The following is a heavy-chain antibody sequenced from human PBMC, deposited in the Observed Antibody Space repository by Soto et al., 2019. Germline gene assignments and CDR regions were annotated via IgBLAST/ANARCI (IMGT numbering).Heavy chain of an antibody. V-gene: IGHV1-46*03. Sequence: ASVKVSCKASGHSITSHYMHWVRQAPGQGLEWMGTIDPTGGRTNYAQKFQGSVTMTRDTSTSTVYMELSSLTSEDTAVYYCSRDQSWQDLVGWFDAWGQGTLVTVSS. CDR2: IDPTGGRT. D-gene: IGHD6-13*01. J-gene: IGHJ5*02. CDR1: GHSITSHY. CDR3: SRDQSWQDLVGWFDA.